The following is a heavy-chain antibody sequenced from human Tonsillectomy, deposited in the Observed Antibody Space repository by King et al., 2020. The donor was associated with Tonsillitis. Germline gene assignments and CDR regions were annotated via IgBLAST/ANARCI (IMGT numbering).Heavy chain of an antibody. CDR3: ATNKRYTAMVAHYYYGMDV. V-gene: IGHV1-2*02. CDR2: INPNSGGT. J-gene: IGHJ6*02. CDR1: GYTFTGYY. Sequence: VQLVESGAEVKKPGASVKVSCKASGYTFTGYYMHWVRQAPGQGLEWMGWINPNSGGTNYAQKFQGRVTMTRDTSISTAYMELSRLRSDDTAVYYCATNKRYTAMVAHYYYGMDVWGQGTTVTVSS. D-gene: IGHD5-18*01.